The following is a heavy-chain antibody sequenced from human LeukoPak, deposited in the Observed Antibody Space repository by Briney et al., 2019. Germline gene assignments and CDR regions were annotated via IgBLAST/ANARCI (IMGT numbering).Heavy chain of an antibody. D-gene: IGHD3-10*01. CDR2: INHSGST. CDR1: GGSFSGYY. CDR3: ARGGDSYY. V-gene: IGHV4-34*01. J-gene: IGHJ4*02. Sequence: SETLPLTCAVYGGSFSGYYWSWIRQPPGKGLEWIGEINHSGSTNYNPSLKSRVTISVDTSKNQFSLKLSSVTAADTAVYYCARGGDSYYWGQGTLVTVSS.